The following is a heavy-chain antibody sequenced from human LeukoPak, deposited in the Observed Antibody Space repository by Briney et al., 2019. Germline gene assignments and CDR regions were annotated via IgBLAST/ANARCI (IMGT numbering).Heavy chain of an antibody. Sequence: GGSLRLSCAASGITFSSYGMSWVRRAPGKGLEWVSSISSTGGTTYYADSVKGRFTISRDNSKNTLYLQMNSLRAEDTAIYYCAKNGDRGAYCTGGTCYPYFYYYMDVWGKGTTVTI. J-gene: IGHJ6*03. D-gene: IGHD2-15*01. CDR3: AKNGDRGAYCTGGTCYPYFYYYMDV. CDR2: ISSTGGTT. V-gene: IGHV3-23*01. CDR1: GITFSSYG.